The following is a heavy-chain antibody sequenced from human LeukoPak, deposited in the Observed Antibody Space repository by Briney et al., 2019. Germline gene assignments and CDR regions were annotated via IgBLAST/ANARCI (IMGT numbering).Heavy chain of an antibody. CDR3: ARYPQEEYSSGWYWYFDL. V-gene: IGHV4-34*01. D-gene: IGHD6-19*01. CDR2: INHSGST. Sequence: PSETLSLTCAVYGGSFSGYYWSWIRQPPGKGLEWSGEINHSGSTNYNPSLKSRVTISVDTSKNQCSLKLSSVTAADTAVYYCARYPQEEYSSGWYWYFDLWGRGTLVTVSS. J-gene: IGHJ2*01. CDR1: GGSFSGYY.